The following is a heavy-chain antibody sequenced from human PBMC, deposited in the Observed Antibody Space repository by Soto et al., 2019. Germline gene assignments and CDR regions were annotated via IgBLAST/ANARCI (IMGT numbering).Heavy chain of an antibody. Sequence: ASVKGSFKASGSTFTSYAMHLVRQAPGQRLEWMGWINAGNGNTKYSQKFQGRVTITRDTSASTAYMELSSLRSEDTAVYYCARAGVPAAIFDYWGQGTLVTVSS. V-gene: IGHV1-3*01. CDR3: ARAGVPAAIFDY. CDR2: INAGNGNT. D-gene: IGHD2-2*01. J-gene: IGHJ4*02. CDR1: GSTFTSYA.